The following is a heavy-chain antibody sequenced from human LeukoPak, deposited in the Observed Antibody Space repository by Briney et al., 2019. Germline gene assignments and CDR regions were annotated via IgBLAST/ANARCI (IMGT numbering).Heavy chain of an antibody. V-gene: IGHV3-13*01. J-gene: IGHJ6*02. CDR3: ARDRHGMAV. CDR1: GLTLSSYD. CDR2: IGVAGDT. Sequence: HPGGSLRLSCAASGLTLSSYDMHWVRQVTGKGLEWVSAIGVAGDTYYPGSVKGRFIITRENAKNSLYLQMNSLRVEDTAVYYCARDRHGMAVWGQGTTVVVSS.